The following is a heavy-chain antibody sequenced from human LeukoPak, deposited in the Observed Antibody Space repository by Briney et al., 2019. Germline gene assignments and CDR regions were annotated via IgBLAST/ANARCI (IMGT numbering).Heavy chain of an antibody. CDR1: GFIFSNYE. J-gene: IGHJ6*04. D-gene: IGHD3-16*01. V-gene: IGHV3-48*03. Sequence: GGSLRLSCAASGFIFSNYEMNWVRQAPGKGLEWVSYIGSGGRIIYYADSVKGRFTISRDNAKNSLYLQMNSLRAEDTAAYYCARDYDVVYGMDVWGKGTTVTVSS. CDR3: ARDYDVVYGMDV. CDR2: IGSGGRII.